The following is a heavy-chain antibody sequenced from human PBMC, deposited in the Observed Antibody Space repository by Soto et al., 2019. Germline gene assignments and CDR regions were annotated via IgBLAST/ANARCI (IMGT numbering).Heavy chain of an antibody. V-gene: IGHV3-30*18. CDR2: ISYDGSYK. Sequence: GGSLRLSCAASGFTFNTFGMHWVRQAPGKGLEWVAVISYDGSYKYYSDSVRGRFTISRDNSMNTLYLQMNSLRTEDTAVYYCAKSPNFYCSSYHCYKYYFDYWGQGTLVTVSS. CDR1: GFTFNTFG. J-gene: IGHJ4*02. CDR3: AKSPNFYCSSYHCYKYYFDY. D-gene: IGHD2-2*01.